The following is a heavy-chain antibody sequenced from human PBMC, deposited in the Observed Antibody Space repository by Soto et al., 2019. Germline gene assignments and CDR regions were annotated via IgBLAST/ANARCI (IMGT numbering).Heavy chain of an antibody. CDR2: IDPSDSYT. V-gene: IGHV5-10-1*01. J-gene: IGHJ3*02. Sequence: GESLKIACKGSGYSFTSYWISWVRQMPGKGLEWMGRIDPSDSYTNYSPSFQGHVTISADKSISTAYLQWSSLKASDTAMYYCASSPGYSYVLGAFDIWGQGTMVTVXS. D-gene: IGHD5-18*01. CDR3: ASSPGYSYVLGAFDI. CDR1: GYSFTSYW.